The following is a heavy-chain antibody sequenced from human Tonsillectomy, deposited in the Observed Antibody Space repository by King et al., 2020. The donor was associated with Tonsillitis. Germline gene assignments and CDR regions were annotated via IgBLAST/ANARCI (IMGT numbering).Heavy chain of an antibody. J-gene: IGHJ4*02. CDR1: GGSINSYY. D-gene: IGHD4-23*01. CDR2: VSHSGST. CDR3: ARAELVTAVFDY. V-gene: IGHV4-59*12. Sequence: QLQESGPGLVKPSETLSLTCSVPGGSINSYYWNWIRLPPGKGLEWIGYVSHSGSTKYNPSLKSRVTISLQPSKNHFSLKLNSGTAAETAVYYCARAELVTAVFDYWGQGSLVTVSS.